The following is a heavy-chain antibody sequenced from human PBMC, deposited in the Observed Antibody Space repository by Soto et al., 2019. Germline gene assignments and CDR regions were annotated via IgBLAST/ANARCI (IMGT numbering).Heavy chain of an antibody. Sequence: TLSLTCAVSRDCRSRGCYSWPWFRLPPGNGLEWVGYIYHSGSTYYNPSLKSRATISVDRSKTQFSLKLSSVTAAETAVYYCARAFIGRLMEHY. V-gene: IGHV4-30-2*01. CDR1: RDCRSRGCYS. CDR2: IYHSGST. CDR3: ARAFIGRLMEHY. D-gene: IGHD1-26*01. J-gene: IGHJ4*01.